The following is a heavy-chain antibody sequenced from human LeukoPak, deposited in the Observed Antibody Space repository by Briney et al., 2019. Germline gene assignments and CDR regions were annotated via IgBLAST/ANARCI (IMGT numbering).Heavy chain of an antibody. Sequence: PGGSLRLSCAASGFTFSSYSMNWVRQAPGKGLEWVSSISSSSSYIYYADSVKGRFTISRDNAKNSLYLQMNSLRAEGTAVYYCAREKVDGSGWYVDIDYWGQGTLVTVSS. CDR2: ISSSSSYI. CDR3: AREKVDGSGWYVDIDY. CDR1: GFTFSSYS. J-gene: IGHJ4*02. V-gene: IGHV3-21*01. D-gene: IGHD6-19*01.